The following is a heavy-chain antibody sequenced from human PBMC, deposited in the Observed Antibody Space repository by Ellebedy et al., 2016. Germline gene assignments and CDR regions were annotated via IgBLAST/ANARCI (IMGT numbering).Heavy chain of an antibody. CDR3: AISLGWPLDY. Sequence: GESLKISCKGSGYTFTSHWIGWVRQMPGKGLEWMGIIYPDDSDSRYSPSFEGQVTISADKSFTTAYLQWSSLKASDTAIYYCAISLGWPLDYWGQGTLVTVSS. J-gene: IGHJ4*02. V-gene: IGHV5-51*01. CDR1: GYTFTSHW. D-gene: IGHD6-19*01. CDR2: IYPDDSDS.